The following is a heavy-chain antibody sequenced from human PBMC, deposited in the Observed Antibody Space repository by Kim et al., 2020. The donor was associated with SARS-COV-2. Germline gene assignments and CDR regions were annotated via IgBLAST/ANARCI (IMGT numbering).Heavy chain of an antibody. V-gene: IGHV1-24*01. CDR2: FDPEDGET. J-gene: IGHJ4*02. CDR1: GYTLTELS. Sequence: ASVKVSCKVSGYTLTELSMHWVRQAPGKGLEWMGGFDPEDGETIYAQKFQGRVTMTEDTSTDTAYMELSSLRSEDTGVYYCATVPGITMVRGHFDYWGQGTLVTVSS. CDR3: ATVPGITMVRGHFDY. D-gene: IGHD3-10*01.